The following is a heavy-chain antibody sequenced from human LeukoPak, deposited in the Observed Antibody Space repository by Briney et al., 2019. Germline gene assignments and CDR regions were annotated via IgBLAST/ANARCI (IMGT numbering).Heavy chain of an antibody. CDR2: INAGNGNT. Sequence: ASVKVSCTASGYTFTSYAMHWVRQAPGQRLEWMGGINAGNGNTKYSQKVQGRVTITRDTSASTAYMELSSLRSEDTAVYYCARVRVDTAMYFDYWGQGTLVTVSS. J-gene: IGHJ4*02. D-gene: IGHD5-18*01. CDR3: ARVRVDTAMYFDY. CDR1: GYTFTSYA. V-gene: IGHV1-3*01.